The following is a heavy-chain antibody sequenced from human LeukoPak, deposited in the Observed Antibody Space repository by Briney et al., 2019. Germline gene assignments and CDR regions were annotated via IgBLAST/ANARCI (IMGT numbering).Heavy chain of an antibody. CDR1: GFTFDDYG. D-gene: IGHD4-11*01. CDR2: INWNGGST. Sequence: GGSLRLSCAASGFTFDDYGMSWVRQAPGKGLEWVSGINWNGGSTGYADSVKGRFTISRDNAKNSLYLQMNSLRAEDTAVYYCAKVGLTVTTILDYFDYWGQGTLVTVSS. CDR3: AKVGLTVTTILDYFDY. J-gene: IGHJ4*02. V-gene: IGHV3-20*04.